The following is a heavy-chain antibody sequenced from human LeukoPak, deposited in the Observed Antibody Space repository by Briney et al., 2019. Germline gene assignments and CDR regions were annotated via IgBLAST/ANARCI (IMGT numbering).Heavy chain of an antibody. V-gene: IGHV3-30*04. J-gene: IGHJ4*02. CDR3: ATRIAARNYFDY. Sequence: GGSLRLSCAASGFTFSSYAMHWVRQAPGKGLEWVAVISYDGSNKYYADSVKGRFTISRDNSKNTLYLQMNSLRAEDTAVCYCATRIAARNYFDYWGQGTLVTVSS. CDR1: GFTFSSYA. D-gene: IGHD6-6*01. CDR2: ISYDGSNK.